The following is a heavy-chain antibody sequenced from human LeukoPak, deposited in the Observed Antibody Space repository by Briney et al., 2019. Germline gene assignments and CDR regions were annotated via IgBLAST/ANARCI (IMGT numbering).Heavy chain of an antibody. D-gene: IGHD6-25*01. CDR3: ARLYSSGWMDY. Sequence: PGGSLRLSCAVSGYTFSSHGMYWVRQAPGKGLEWVALVWYDGSKTYYADSVKGRFTISRDNSKNMLYLQMNSLRAEDTAVYYCARLYSSGWMDYWGQGTLVTVSS. J-gene: IGHJ4*02. CDR1: GYTFSSHG. V-gene: IGHV3-33*01. CDR2: VWYDGSKT.